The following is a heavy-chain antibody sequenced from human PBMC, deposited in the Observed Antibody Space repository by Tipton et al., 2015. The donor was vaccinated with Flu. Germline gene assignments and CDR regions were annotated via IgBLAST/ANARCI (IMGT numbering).Heavy chain of an antibody. CDR3: ARVAHNWNYSIDY. CDR2: IHYSGST. V-gene: IGHV4-39*07. J-gene: IGHJ4*02. CDR1: GGAISSSNYY. D-gene: IGHD1-7*01. Sequence: TLSLTCTVSGGAISSSNYYLGWIRQPPGKGLEWIGSIHYSGSTYNNPSLKSRVTVSVDTSNNQFSLKLSSVTAADTAVYYCARVAHNWNYSIDYWGQGTLVTVSS.